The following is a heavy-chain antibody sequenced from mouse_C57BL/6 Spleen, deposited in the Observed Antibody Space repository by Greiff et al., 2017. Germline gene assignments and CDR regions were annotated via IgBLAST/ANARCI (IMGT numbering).Heavy chain of an antibody. J-gene: IGHJ2*01. D-gene: IGHD4-1*01. CDR1: GFTFSDYY. CDR3: AREGNWGAFDY. V-gene: IGHV5-16*01. CDR2: INYDGSST. Sequence: EVKLVESEGGLVQPGSSMKLSCTASGFTFSDYYMAWVRQVPEKGLEWVANINYDGSSTYYLDSLKSRFIISRDKAKNILYLQMSSLKSEDTATYYCAREGNWGAFDYWGQGTTLTVSS.